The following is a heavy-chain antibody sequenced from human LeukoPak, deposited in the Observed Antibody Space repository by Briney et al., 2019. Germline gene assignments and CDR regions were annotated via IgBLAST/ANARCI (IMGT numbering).Heavy chain of an antibody. Sequence: GGSLRLSCAASGFTFSNYYMHWVRQAPGKGLEWVANIKQDESAKNYVDSVKGRFTISRDNAKNSLFLQMNSLRAEDTAVYYCARGRGWIIDKRGQGTLVTVSS. CDR3: ARGRGWIIDK. CDR1: GFTFSNYY. CDR2: IKQDESAK. V-gene: IGHV3-7*01. J-gene: IGHJ4*02. D-gene: IGHD2-2*03.